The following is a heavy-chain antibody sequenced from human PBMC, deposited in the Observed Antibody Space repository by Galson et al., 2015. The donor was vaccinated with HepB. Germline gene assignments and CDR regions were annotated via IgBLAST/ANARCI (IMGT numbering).Heavy chain of an antibody. CDR1: GFSFDGYT. CDR3: AKDIGYGDYDDAFDM. CDR2: FSWDGNT. D-gene: IGHD4-17*01. Sequence: SLRLSCAASGFSFDGYTMHWVRQAPGKGLEWISLFSWDGNTYYADSVKGRFTISRDNSKNSLYLQMNSLRTEDTALYYCAKDIGYGDYDDAFDMWGQGTMVTVSS. J-gene: IGHJ3*02. V-gene: IGHV3-43*01.